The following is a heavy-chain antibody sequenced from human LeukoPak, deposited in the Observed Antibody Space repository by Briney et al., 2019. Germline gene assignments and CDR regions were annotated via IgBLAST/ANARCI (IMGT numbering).Heavy chain of an antibody. CDR1: DGSISGYY. V-gene: IGHV4-59*01. CDR2: INYVGGT. Sequence: PSGTLSLTCTVPDGSISGYYWSWIRQPPGKGLEWIGYINYVGGTNYNPSLRSRVTFSRDTSKNQFSLKLRSVTAADTAVYFCARLGYGSGTPYYYFYMDDWGTGTTVTVSS. CDR3: ARLGYGSGTPYYYFYMDD. J-gene: IGHJ6*03. D-gene: IGHD3-10*01.